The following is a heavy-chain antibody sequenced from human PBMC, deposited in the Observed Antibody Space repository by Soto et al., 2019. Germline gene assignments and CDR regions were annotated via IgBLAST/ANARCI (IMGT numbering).Heavy chain of an antibody. J-gene: IGHJ5*02. V-gene: IGHV4-59*01. Sequence: SETLSLSWTVAEGSMSSYYWSWIRQHPGKGLEWIGYIYYSGSTNYNPSLKSRVTISVDTSKNQFSLKLSPVTAADTAVYYCARWGYGENGVWFAPWGQGTLVTVSP. D-gene: IGHD3-10*01. CDR1: EGSMSSYY. CDR2: IYYSGST. CDR3: ARWGYGENGVWFAP.